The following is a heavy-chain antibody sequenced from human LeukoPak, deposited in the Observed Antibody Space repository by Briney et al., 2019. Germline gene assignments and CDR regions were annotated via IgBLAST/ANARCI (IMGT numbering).Heavy chain of an antibody. V-gene: IGHV4-39*01. D-gene: IGHD6-19*01. J-gene: IGHJ4*02. CDR1: GGSINTRSYF. CDR2: MYYSGTT. CDR3: ARQRGSGWYHPHLF. Sequence: SETLSLTCSASGGSINTRSYFWGWIRQSPGRGLEWIASMYYSGTTYYNPSLKSRVTISVDTYKSQLSLKLSSVTAADTAVYYCARQRGSGWYHPHLFWGQGILVTVSS.